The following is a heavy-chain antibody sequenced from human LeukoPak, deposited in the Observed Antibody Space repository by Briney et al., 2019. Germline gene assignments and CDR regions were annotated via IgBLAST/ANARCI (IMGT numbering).Heavy chain of an antibody. Sequence: GESLQISCKGSGYSFTSYWICWVRQMPGKGLEWMGIIYPGDSDTRYSPSFQGQVTISADKSISTAYLQWSSLKASDTAMYYCARLYYGAGSQYSWFDPWGQGTLVTVSS. CDR2: IYPGDSDT. CDR3: ARLYYGAGSQYSWFDP. D-gene: IGHD3-10*01. J-gene: IGHJ5*02. V-gene: IGHV5-51*01. CDR1: GYSFTSYW.